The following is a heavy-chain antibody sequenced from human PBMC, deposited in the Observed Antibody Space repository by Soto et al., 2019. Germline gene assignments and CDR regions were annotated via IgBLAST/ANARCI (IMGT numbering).Heavy chain of an antibody. V-gene: IGHV3-21*01. J-gene: IGHJ6*02. CDR2: ISSSSSYI. CDR1: GFTFSSYS. D-gene: IGHD6-6*01. Sequence: EVQLVESGGGLVKPGGSLRLSCAASGFTFSSYSMNWVRQAPGKGLEWVSSISSSSSYIYYADSVKGRFTISRDNAKNSLYLQMNSLRAEDTAVYYCANSRPRIAARGRNSYYGMDVWGQGTTVTVSS. CDR3: ANSRPRIAARGRNSYYGMDV.